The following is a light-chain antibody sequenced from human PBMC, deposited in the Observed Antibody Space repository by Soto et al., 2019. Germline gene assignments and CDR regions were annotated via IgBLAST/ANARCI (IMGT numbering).Light chain of an antibody. J-gene: IGKJ4*01. V-gene: IGKV1-39*01. CDR2: AAS. CDR1: RTITMY. Sequence: DIQMTQSPSSLSASVGDRVTITCRASRTITMYLNWYQHKPGKAPKLLIYAASSLQSGVPSRFSGSGSGTDFTLTISSLQPEDFATYYCQHSYDTPLTFGGGTKVDIK. CDR3: QHSYDTPLT.